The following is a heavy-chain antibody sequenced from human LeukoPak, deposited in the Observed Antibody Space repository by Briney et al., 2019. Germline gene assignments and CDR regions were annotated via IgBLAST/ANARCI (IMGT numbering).Heavy chain of an antibody. D-gene: IGHD6-19*01. Sequence: GASVKVSCKASGYTFTSYGISWVRQAPGQGLEWMGWISAYNGNTNYAQKLQGRVTMTTDTSTSTAYMELRSLRPDDTAVYYCARDRVSCQGVAVAGSHYYGMDVWGQGTTVTVSS. CDR2: ISAYNGNT. V-gene: IGHV1-18*01. CDR3: ARDRVSCQGVAVAGSHYYGMDV. CDR1: GYTFTSYG. J-gene: IGHJ6*02.